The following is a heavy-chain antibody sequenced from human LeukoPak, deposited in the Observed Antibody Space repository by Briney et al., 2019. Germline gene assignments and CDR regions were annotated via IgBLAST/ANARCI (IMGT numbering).Heavy chain of an antibody. CDR1: GFTFSSYG. CDR2: IRYDGSNK. CDR3: AKGGGYEAQYYYYYLDV. J-gene: IGHJ6*03. D-gene: IGHD5-12*01. V-gene: IGHV3-30*02. Sequence: GGTLRLSGAASGFTFSSYGMYWVRQAPGEGLEWVAFIRYDGSNKYYADSVKGRFTVSRDNSKNTLYLQMKSLRAEDTAVYYCAKGGGYEAQYYYYYLDVWGKGTTVTISS.